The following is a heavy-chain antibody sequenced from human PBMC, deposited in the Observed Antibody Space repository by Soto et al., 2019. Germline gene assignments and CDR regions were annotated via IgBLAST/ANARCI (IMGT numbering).Heavy chain of an antibody. V-gene: IGHV4-59*01. CDR2: IYYSGST. CDR1: GGSISSYY. J-gene: IGHJ5*02. Sequence: LETLSLTCTVSGGSISSYYWSWIRQPPGKGLERIGYIYYSGSTNYNPSLKSRVTISVDTSKNQFPLKLSSVTAADTAVYYCARVLDYYGSGSYPRGHNWFDPWGQGTLVTVSS. CDR3: ARVLDYYGSGSYPRGHNWFDP. D-gene: IGHD3-10*01.